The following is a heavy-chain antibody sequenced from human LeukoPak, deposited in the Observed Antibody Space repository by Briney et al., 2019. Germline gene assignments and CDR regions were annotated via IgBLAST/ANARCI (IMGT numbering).Heavy chain of an antibody. CDR1: GYTFTSYY. Sequence: GASVKVSCKASGYTFTSYYMHWVRQAPGQGLEWMGTINPSGGSTSYAQKFQGRVTMTRDTSTSTVYMELSSLRSEDTAVYYCARDSPNYYDSSGSFDYWGQGTLVTVSS. D-gene: IGHD3-22*01. CDR2: INPSGGST. V-gene: IGHV1-46*01. J-gene: IGHJ4*02. CDR3: ARDSPNYYDSSGSFDY.